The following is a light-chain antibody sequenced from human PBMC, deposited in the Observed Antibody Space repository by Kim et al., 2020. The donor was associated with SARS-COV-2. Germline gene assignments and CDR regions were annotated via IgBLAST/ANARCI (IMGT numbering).Light chain of an antibody. J-gene: IGLJ3*02. V-gene: IGLV3-19*01. Sequence: SSELTQDPAVSVALGQTVRITCQGDSLRSYYASWYKQKPGQAPVVVIYGYNNRPSGIPDRFSGSRSGNTASLTITGAQAEDEADYYCSSWDSNSNVMFGGGTQLTVL. CDR3: SSWDSNSNVM. CDR1: SLRSYY. CDR2: GYN.